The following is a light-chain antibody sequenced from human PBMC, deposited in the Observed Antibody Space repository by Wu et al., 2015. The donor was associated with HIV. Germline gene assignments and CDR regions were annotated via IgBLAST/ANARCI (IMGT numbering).Light chain of an antibody. CDR1: QSVSSY. Sequence: EIVLTQSPATLSLSPGERATLSCRASQSVSSYLAWYQQKPGQAPRLLIYDAYNRATGIPARFSGSGSETDFTLTISSLEPEDFAVYYCQQRSNWPYSFGQGTKLEI. J-gene: IGKJ2*03. CDR3: QQRSNWPYS. CDR2: DAY. V-gene: IGKV3-11*01.